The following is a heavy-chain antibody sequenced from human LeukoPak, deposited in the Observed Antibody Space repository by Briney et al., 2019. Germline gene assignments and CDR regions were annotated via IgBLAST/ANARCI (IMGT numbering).Heavy chain of an antibody. V-gene: IGHV4-39*07. J-gene: IGHJ5*02. CDR3: ARDRITMVRGVMQNEFDP. CDR1: GGSISSSSYY. CDR2: IYYSGST. Sequence: SETLSLTCTVSGGSISSSSYYWGWIRQPPGKGLEWIGSIYYSGSTYYNPSLKSRVTISVDTSKNQFSLKLSSVTAADTAVYYCARDRITMVRGVMQNEFDPWGQGTLVTVSS. D-gene: IGHD3-10*01.